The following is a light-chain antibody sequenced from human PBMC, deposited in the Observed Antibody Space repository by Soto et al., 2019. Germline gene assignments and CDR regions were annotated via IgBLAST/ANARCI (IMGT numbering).Light chain of an antibody. Sequence: EIVLTQSPATLSLSPGEGATLSCRASQSVSSYFAWYQQKPGQAPRLLIYDASNRATGIPARFSGSGSGTDFTLTISSLEPEDFAVYYCQQRSIWPLTFGGGTKVDI. CDR3: QQRSIWPLT. V-gene: IGKV3-11*01. CDR1: QSVSSY. CDR2: DAS. J-gene: IGKJ4*01.